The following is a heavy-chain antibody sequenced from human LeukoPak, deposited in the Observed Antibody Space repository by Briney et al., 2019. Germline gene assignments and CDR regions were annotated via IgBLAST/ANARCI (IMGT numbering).Heavy chain of an antibody. Sequence: GGSLRLSCEASGFSFSNYWMTWVRQAPGKGLEWVADINQNGGQSYYVDSVKGRFTLSRDNAKNSLFLQLNSLRAEDTAVYYCVNNSGWYCLDYWGQGITVIVSS. D-gene: IGHD6-13*01. CDR2: INQNGGQS. V-gene: IGHV3-7*03. CDR3: VNNSGWYCLDY. CDR1: GFSFSNYW. J-gene: IGHJ4*02.